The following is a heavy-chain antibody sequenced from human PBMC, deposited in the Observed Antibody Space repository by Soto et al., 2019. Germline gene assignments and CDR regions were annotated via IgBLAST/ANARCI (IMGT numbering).Heavy chain of an antibody. D-gene: IGHD3-10*01. Sequence: QVQLVQSGAEVKKPGSSVKVSCKASGGTFSSYTVSWVRQAPGQGLEWMGRIVPILGVPNYSQRVQGRVTITADKDTNTAYMELSSLRSEDTAVYYFAIDRYAYGSGTTIDYWGPGTLVSVSS. J-gene: IGHJ4*02. CDR1: GGTFSSYT. CDR2: IVPILGVP. CDR3: AIDRYAYGSGTTIDY. V-gene: IGHV1-69*08.